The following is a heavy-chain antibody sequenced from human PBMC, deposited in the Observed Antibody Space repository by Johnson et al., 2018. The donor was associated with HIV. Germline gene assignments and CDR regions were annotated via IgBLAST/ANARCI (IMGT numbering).Heavy chain of an antibody. V-gene: IGHV3-66*01. CDR2: IYSGGST. CDR1: GFTFDDYG. CDR3: ARGRRIQLWLLADAFDI. Sequence: EVQLVESGGGLVQPGGSLRISCAASGFTFDDYGMSWVRQAPGKGLEWVSVIYSGGSTYYADSVKGRFTISRDNSKNTLYLQMNSLRAEDTAVYYCARGRRIQLWLLADAFDIWGQGTMVTVSS. D-gene: IGHD5-18*01. J-gene: IGHJ3*02.